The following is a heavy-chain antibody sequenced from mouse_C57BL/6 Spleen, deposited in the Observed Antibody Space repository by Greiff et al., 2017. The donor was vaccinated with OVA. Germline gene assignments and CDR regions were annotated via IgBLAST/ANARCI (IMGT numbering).Heavy chain of an antibody. CDR1: GYTFTSYW. CDR3: ARKGNGYSYAMDY. Sequence: QVQLQQSGAELVKPGASVKMSCKASGYTFTSYWITWVKQRPGQGLEWIGDIYPGSGSTNYNEKFKSKATLTVDTSSSTAYMQLSSLTSEDSAVYYCARKGNGYSYAMDYWGQGTSVTVSS. J-gene: IGHJ4*01. CDR2: IYPGSGST. V-gene: IGHV1-55*01. D-gene: IGHD2-3*01.